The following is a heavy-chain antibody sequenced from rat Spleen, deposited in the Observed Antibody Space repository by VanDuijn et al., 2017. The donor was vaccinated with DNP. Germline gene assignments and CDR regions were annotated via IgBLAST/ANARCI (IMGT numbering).Heavy chain of an antibody. J-gene: IGHJ3*01. CDR2: ISYGGSST. Sequence: EVLLVESDGGLVQPGRSLKLSCAVSGFTFSNYGMAWVRQAPKKGLEWVASISYGGSSTYYRDSVKGRFTISRDNAKSTLYLQMNSLRSEDTATYYCTRAKTGLYYFDYWGQGTLVTVSS. D-gene: IGHD4-2*01. CDR3: TRAKTGLYYFDY. CDR1: GFTFSNYG. V-gene: IGHV5-29*01.